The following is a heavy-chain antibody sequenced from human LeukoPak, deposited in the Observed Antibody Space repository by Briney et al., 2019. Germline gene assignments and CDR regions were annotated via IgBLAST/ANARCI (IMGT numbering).Heavy chain of an antibody. CDR3: AYCTNGVCYRGGVYGMDV. Sequence: ASVKVSCKASGGTFSSYTISWVRQPPGQGLEWMGRIIPILGIANYAQKFQGRVTITADKSTTTAYMEPSSLRSEDTAVYYCAYCTNGVCYRGGVYGMDVWGQGTTVTVSS. CDR1: GGTFSSYT. V-gene: IGHV1-69*02. J-gene: IGHJ6*02. D-gene: IGHD2-8*01. CDR2: IIPILGIA.